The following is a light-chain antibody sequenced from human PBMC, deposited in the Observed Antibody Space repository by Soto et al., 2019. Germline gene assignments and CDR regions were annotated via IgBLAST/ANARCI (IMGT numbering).Light chain of an antibody. CDR2: KIF. J-gene: IGKJ2*01. V-gene: IGKV2-24*01. CDR3: LRATAFPYT. CDR1: QSLVHSDGHTY. Sequence: DLVMTQTPLSSPVTLGQPASISCRSSQSLVHSDGHTYLSWLRQRPGQPPRLLIYKIFNRFSGVSDRFSDSGAGTDCTLKISRVEAEDVGVFYCLRATAFPYTVGQGTKLEIK.